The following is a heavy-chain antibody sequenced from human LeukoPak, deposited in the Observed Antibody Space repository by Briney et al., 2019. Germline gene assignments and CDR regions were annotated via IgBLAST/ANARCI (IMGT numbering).Heavy chain of an antibody. CDR3: ARRRDYVWGSYRAFDY. V-gene: IGHV4-34*01. J-gene: IGHJ4*02. Sequence: SETLSLTCAVYGGSFRGYYWSWIRQPPGKGLEWIGEINHSGSTNYNPSLKSRVTISVDTSKNQFSLKLSSVTAADTAVYYCARRRDYVWGSYRAFDYWGQGTLVTVSS. D-gene: IGHD3-16*02. CDR2: INHSGST. CDR1: GGSFRGYY.